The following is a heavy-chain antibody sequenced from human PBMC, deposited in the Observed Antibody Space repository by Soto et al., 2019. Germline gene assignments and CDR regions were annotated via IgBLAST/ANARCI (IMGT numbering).Heavy chain of an antibody. CDR2: IVASGGAT. CDR1: GFTFSSCA. D-gene: IGHD3-22*01. Sequence: GGSLRLSCAASGFTFSSCAMGWVRQAPGKGLEWVSAIVASGGATFYADSVKGRFTISRDNSRNTLFLQMNSLRAEDTAVYYCAKYDDSGYTRAPFDYWGQGTLVTVSS. CDR3: AKYDDSGYTRAPFDY. V-gene: IGHV3-23*01. J-gene: IGHJ4*02.